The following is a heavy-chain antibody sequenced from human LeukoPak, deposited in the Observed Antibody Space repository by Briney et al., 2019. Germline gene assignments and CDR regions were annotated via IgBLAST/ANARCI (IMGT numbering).Heavy chain of an antibody. CDR3: AITGGYSSGYYFDY. D-gene: IGHD3-22*01. J-gene: IGHJ4*02. Sequence: SVTVSCTASGGTFSSYSISWVRQAPGNGLEWVGGIVPIFGMANYAQNFQGRVTITADKSTSTAYMELSGLRSEETAVYYCAITGGYSSGYYFDYWGQGTLVTVSS. V-gene: IGHV1-69*10. CDR2: IVPIFGMA. CDR1: GGTFSSYS.